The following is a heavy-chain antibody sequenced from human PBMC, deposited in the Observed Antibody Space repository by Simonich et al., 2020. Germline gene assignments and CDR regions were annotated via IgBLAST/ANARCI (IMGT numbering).Heavy chain of an antibody. V-gene: IGHV3-23*01. CDR2: ISGSGGST. Sequence: GGGLVQPGGSLRLSCAASGFTFSSYAMSWVRQAPGKGLGWVSAISGSGGSTYYADSVKGRFTIPRDNSKNTLYLQMNSLRAEDTAVYYCAKDLGERITMIVVVIDAFDIWGQGTMVTVSS. J-gene: IGHJ3*02. CDR1: GFTFSSYA. D-gene: IGHD3-22*01. CDR3: AKDLGERITMIVVVIDAFDI.